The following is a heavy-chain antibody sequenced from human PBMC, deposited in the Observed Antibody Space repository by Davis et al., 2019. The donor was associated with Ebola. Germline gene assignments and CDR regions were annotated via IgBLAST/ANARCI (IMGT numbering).Heavy chain of an antibody. D-gene: IGHD6-19*01. CDR1: GFTFSSYG. J-gene: IGHJ4*02. Sequence: GESLKISCAASGFTFSSYGMHWVRQAPGKGLEWVAVIWYDGSNKYYADSVKGRFTISRDNSKNTLYLQMNSLRAEDTAVYYCTSEGGGSSGWYRVEGGDYWGQGTLVTVSS. CDR3: TSEGGGSSGWYRVEGGDY. CDR2: IWYDGSNK. V-gene: IGHV3-33*01.